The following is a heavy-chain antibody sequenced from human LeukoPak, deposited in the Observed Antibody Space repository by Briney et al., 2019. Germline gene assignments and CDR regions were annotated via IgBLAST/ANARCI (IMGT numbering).Heavy chain of an antibody. Sequence: GGSLRLSCAASGFTFDDYAMHWVRQAPGKGLEWVSLISGDGGSTYYADSVKGRFTISRDNSKNSLYLQMNSLRTEDTALYYCAKGITMVRGVISYFGPWGQGTLVTVSS. J-gene: IGHJ5*02. V-gene: IGHV3-43*02. D-gene: IGHD3-10*01. CDR2: ISGDGGST. CDR3: AKGITMVRGVISYFGP. CDR1: GFTFDDYA.